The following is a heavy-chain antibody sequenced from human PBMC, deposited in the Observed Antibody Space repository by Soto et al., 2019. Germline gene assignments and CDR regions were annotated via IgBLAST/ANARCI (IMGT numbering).Heavy chain of an antibody. CDR3: VRTGYYSLDV. CDR2: VYHSGAT. V-gene: IGHV4-4*02. CDR1: GDSIIGTGW. J-gene: IGHJ6*02. Sequence: QVQLQESGPGLVRPSGTLSLTCAVSGDSIIGTGWWSWVRQSPGKGLDWIGEVYHSGATNYNPSLKSRVTISVDTSRNQFSLNLGSVTAADTAVYYCVRTGYYSLDVWGQGTTVNVSS. D-gene: IGHD3-22*01.